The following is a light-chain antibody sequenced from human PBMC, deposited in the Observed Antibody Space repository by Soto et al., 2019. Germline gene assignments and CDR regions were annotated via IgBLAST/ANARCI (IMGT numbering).Light chain of an antibody. CDR1: QSVSSY. V-gene: IGKV3-11*01. CDR3: QPRSNWLFT. Sequence: EIVLTQSPATLSLSPGERATLSCRASQSVSSYLAWYQQKPGQAPRLLIYDASNRATGIPARFSGSGSGTDFTLTINSLEPEDFAVYYCQPRSNWLFTFGPGTKVDIK. J-gene: IGKJ3*01. CDR2: DAS.